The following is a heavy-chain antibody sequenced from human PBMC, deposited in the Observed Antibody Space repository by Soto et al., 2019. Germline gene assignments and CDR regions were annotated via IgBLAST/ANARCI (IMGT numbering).Heavy chain of an antibody. CDR2: INPNSDGT. J-gene: IGHJ6*02. V-gene: IGHV1-2*02. Sequence: QVQLVQSGAEVKKPGASVKVSCKASGYTFTGYYMHWVRQAPGQGLEWMGWINPNSDGTNYAQKLQGRVTMTRDTSISTAYMVLSRLRSDDTAVYYCARRGYGAGRLDVWGQGTTVTVSS. D-gene: IGHD3-10*01. CDR3: ARRGYGAGRLDV. CDR1: GYTFTGYY.